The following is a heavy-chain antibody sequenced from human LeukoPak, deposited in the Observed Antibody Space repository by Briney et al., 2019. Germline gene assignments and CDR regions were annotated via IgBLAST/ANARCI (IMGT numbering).Heavy chain of an antibody. V-gene: IGHV3-23*01. D-gene: IGHD3-10*01. CDR2: ISGSGGST. CDR1: GFTFSRYA. J-gene: IGHJ4*02. Sequence: GGSLRLSCAASGFTFSRYAMSWVRQAPGKGLEWVSAISGSGGSTYYADSVKGRFTISRDNSKNTLYLQMNSLRAEDTAVYYCAKDITMVRGVTDYWGQGTLVTVSS. CDR3: AKDITMVRGVTDY.